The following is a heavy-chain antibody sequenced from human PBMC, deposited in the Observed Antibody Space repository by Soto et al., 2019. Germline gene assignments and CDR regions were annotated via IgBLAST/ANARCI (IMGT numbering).Heavy chain of an antibody. CDR2: ISYDGSNK. J-gene: IGHJ6*01. CDR3: AGLFGDFLEWLCPPEGDYYGMEV. V-gene: IGHV3-30-3*01. CDR1: GFTFSSYA. Sequence: GGSLRLSCAASGFTFSSYAMHWVRQAPGKGLEWVAVISYDGSNKYYADSVKGRFTISRDNSKNMLYLQMNSLRAEDTAVYYCAGLFGDFLEWLCPPEGDYYGMEVGGQGTTVSVSS. D-gene: IGHD3-3*01.